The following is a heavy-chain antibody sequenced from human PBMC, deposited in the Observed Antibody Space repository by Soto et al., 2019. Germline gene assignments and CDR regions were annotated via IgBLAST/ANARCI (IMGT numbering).Heavy chain of an antibody. CDR1: GFTFSSYA. CDR2: ISGSGGST. J-gene: IGHJ6*03. D-gene: IGHD3-10*01. V-gene: IGHV3-23*01. Sequence: GGSLRLSCAASGFTFSSYAMSWVRQAPGKGLEWVSAISGSGGSTYYADSVKGRFTISRDNSKNTLYLQMNSLRAEDTAVYYCAKALYYYGSGSYYKDGHYYYYYMDVWGKGTTVTVSS. CDR3: AKALYYYGSGSYYKDGHYYYYYMDV.